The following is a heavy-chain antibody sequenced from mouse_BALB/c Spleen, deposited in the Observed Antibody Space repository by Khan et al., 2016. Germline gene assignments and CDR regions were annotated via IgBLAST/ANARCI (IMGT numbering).Heavy chain of an antibody. CDR1: GFNIKDTY. Sequence: VQLQQSGAELVKPGASVKLSCTTSGFNIKDTYMHWVKQRPEQGLEWIGRIDPANGNTKYDPKFQGKATITADTSSNTAYLQLSSLTSEDTAVYYCASLLLRFHYWGQGTTLPVSS. V-gene: IGHV14-3*02. D-gene: IGHD1-1*01. J-gene: IGHJ2*01. CDR2: IDPANGNT. CDR3: ASLLLRFHY.